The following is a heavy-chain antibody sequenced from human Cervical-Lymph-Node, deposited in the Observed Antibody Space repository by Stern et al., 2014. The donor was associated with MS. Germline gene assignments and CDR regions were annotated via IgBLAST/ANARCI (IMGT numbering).Heavy chain of an antibody. J-gene: IGHJ3*02. CDR2: ISYDGSNK. CDR1: GFTFSSYA. Sequence: QVQLQESGGGVVQPGRSLRLSCAASGFTFSSYAMHWVRQAPGKGLEWVAVISYDGSNKYYADSVKGRFTISRDNSKNTLYLQMNSLRAEDTAVYYCARETWPPDDAFDIWGQGTMVTVSS. CDR3: ARETWPPDDAFDI. D-gene: IGHD1-14*01. V-gene: IGHV3-30*01.